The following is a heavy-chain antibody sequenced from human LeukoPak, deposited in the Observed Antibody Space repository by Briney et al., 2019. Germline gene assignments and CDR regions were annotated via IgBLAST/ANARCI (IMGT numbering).Heavy chain of an antibody. D-gene: IGHD2-2*01. V-gene: IGHV3-23*01. CDR1: GFTFSTYS. CDR3: AKRGHCSSTSCYFHFDF. J-gene: IGHJ4*02. CDR2: ISGSGASI. Sequence: GGSLRLSCAGSGFTFSTYSIKWVRQALGKGLEWVSLISGSGASIYYADSVKGRFTISRDTSKNTVYLQLNSLRAEDTAVYYCAKRGHCSSTSCYFHFDFWGQGTLVTVSS.